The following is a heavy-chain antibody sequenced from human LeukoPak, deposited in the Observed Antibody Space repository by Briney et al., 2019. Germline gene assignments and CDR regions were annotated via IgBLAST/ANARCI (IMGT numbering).Heavy chain of an antibody. J-gene: IGHJ6*02. CDR3: ARDLPPRFLEWLFVPDNPYYYYGMDV. CDR1: GYTFTSYD. V-gene: IGHV1-8*01. D-gene: IGHD3-3*01. Sequence: ASVKVSCKASGYTFTSYDINWVRRATGQGLEWMGWMNPNSGNTGYAQKFQGRVTMTRNTSISTAYMELSGLRSEDTAVYYCARDLPPRFLEWLFVPDNPYYYYGMDVWGQGTTVTVSS. CDR2: MNPNSGNT.